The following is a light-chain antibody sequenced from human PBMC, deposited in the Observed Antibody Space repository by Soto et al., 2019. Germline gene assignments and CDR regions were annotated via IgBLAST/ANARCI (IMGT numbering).Light chain of an antibody. CDR1: QSISSY. J-gene: IGKJ2*01. V-gene: IGKV1-39*01. Sequence: DIQMTQSPSSLSASVGDRVTITCRASQSISSYLNWDQQKPGKAPKLLIYAASSLQSGVPSRFRGSGSGTDFTLTISSLQPEDFVTYYCQQSYSTRYTFGQGTKQEIK. CDR3: QQSYSTRYT. CDR2: AAS.